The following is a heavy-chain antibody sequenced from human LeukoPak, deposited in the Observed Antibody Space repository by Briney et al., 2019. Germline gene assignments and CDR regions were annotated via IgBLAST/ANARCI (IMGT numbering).Heavy chain of an antibody. CDR1: GGTFSSYA. CDR3: ARGGSYGTPYFDY. J-gene: IGHJ4*02. Sequence: SVKVSCKASGGTFSSYAISWVRQAPGQRLEWMGGIIPIFGTANYAQKFQGRVTITTDESTSTAYMELSSLRSEDTAVYYCARGGSYGTPYFDYWGQGTLVTVSS. D-gene: IGHD1-26*01. CDR2: IIPIFGTA. V-gene: IGHV1-69*05.